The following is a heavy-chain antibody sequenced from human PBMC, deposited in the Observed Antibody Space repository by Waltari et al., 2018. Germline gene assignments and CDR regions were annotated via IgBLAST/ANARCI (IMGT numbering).Heavy chain of an antibody. J-gene: IGHJ4*02. CDR1: GYTFTGYY. Sequence: QVQLVQSGAEVKKPGASVKVSCKASGYTFTGYYMHWVRQAPGQGLEWMGWINPNSGGPNHAQKFQGRVTMTRDTSISTAYMELSRLRSDDTAVYYCAGSRPGGSSSWYTVTGVFDYWGQGTLVTVSS. D-gene: IGHD6-13*01. CDR3: AGSRPGGSSSWYTVTGVFDY. V-gene: IGHV1-2*02. CDR2: INPNSGGP.